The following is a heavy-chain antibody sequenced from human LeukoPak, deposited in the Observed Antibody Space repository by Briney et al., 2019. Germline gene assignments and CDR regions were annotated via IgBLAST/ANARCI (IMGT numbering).Heavy chain of an antibody. V-gene: IGHV3-30-3*01. CDR1: GFTFSSYA. J-gene: IGHJ4*02. CDR2: ISYDGSKK. D-gene: IGHD6-19*01. CDR3: ARHKGYSTAWYAIDY. Sequence: GSLRLSCAASGFTFSSYAMSWVRQAPGKGLEWVAFISYDGSKKYYADSVKGRLTISRDNSKNTLYLQMNSLRAEDTAVYYCARHKGYSTAWYAIDYWGQGTLVTVSS.